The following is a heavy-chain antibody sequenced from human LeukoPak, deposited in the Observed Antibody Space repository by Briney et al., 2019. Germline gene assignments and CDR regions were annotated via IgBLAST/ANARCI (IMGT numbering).Heavy chain of an antibody. D-gene: IGHD3-10*01. V-gene: IGHV4-4*07. CDR1: GGPISSYY. CDR2: IYTSGST. CDR3: ARARLSIVRGITNFDY. Sequence: SETLSLTCTVSGGPISSYYWSWIREPAGKGLEWIGRIYTSGSTNYNPSLKSRVTMSVDTSKNQFSLILSFVTAADTAVYFCARARLSIVRGITNFDYWGQGTVVTVSS. J-gene: IGHJ4*02.